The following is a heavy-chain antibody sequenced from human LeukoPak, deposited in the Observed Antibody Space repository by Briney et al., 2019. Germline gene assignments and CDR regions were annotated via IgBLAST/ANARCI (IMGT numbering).Heavy chain of an antibody. Sequence: QPEGSLRLSCVGSGFTISNYWMHWVRQAPGTGLMWVSRIHPDGRITTYADSVKGRFTISRDNAKNTLYLQMNSLRAEDTAVYYCAPQQAYSPYNWFDPWGQGTLVTVSS. D-gene: IGHD5-12*01. V-gene: IGHV3-74*03. J-gene: IGHJ5*02. CDR1: GFTISNYW. CDR2: IHPDGRIT. CDR3: APQQAYSPYNWFDP.